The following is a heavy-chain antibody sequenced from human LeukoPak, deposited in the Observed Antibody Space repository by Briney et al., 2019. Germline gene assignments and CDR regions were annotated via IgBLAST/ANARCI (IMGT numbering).Heavy chain of an antibody. CDR1: GFTFSSYS. Sequence: GGSLRLSCAASGFTFSSYSMIWVRQAPGKGLEWVSSISSSSLYIYYADSVKGRFTISRDNAKNSLYLQMNSLRAEDTAVYYCARDGSGYDDAFDIWGQGTMVTVSS. J-gene: IGHJ3*02. D-gene: IGHD3-10*01. CDR3: ARDGSGYDDAFDI. V-gene: IGHV3-21*01. CDR2: ISSSSLYI.